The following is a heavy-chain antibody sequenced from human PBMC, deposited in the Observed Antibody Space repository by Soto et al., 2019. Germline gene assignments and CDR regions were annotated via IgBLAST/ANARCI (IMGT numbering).Heavy chain of an antibody. V-gene: IGHV1-69*12. D-gene: IGHD3-22*01. CDR3: ARGAATKIVVVMYDAFEI. CDR1: GATLNTFINYG. CDR2: IIPVFGSA. Sequence: QVQLVQSGAEVKKPGSSVKVSCEASGATLNTFINYGITWVRQAPGQGLEWMGGIIPVFGSAHYAQKFQGRVTISADESTRTAYMELSSLRSDDTAVYYRARGAATKIVVVMYDAFEIWGQGTMVTVSS. J-gene: IGHJ3*02.